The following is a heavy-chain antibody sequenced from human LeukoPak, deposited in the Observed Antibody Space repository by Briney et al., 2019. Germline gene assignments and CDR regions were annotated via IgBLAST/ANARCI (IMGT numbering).Heavy chain of an antibody. CDR2: ISHDGSNK. J-gene: IGHJ1*01. D-gene: IGHD6-13*01. CDR3: AGSPKYSSSWFEYFQR. Sequence: GRSLRLSCAASGFTFSSYAMHWVRQAPGKGLEWVAAISHDGSNKYHADSVKGRFTISRDNSKNTVYLQMNSLRAEDTAVYFCAGSPKYSSSWFEYFQRWGQGTLVTVSS. V-gene: IGHV3-30*01. CDR1: GFTFSSYA.